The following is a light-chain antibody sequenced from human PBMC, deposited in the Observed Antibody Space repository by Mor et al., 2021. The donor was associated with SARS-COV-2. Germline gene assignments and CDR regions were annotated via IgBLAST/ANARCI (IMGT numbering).Light chain of an antibody. CDR3: SSHVGSNNLF. V-gene: IGLV2-8*01. Sequence: VGGYNYISWYQHHPGKAPKLIIYEVSMRPSGVPDRFSGSKSGNTASLTVSGLQAEDEADYYCSSHVGSNNLFFG. CDR2: EVS. CDR1: VGGYNY. J-gene: IGLJ1*01.